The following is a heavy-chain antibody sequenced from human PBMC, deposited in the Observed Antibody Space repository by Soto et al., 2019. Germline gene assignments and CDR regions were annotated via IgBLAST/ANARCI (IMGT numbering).Heavy chain of an antibody. J-gene: IGHJ4*02. CDR2: IYSSGRT. CDR1: GDSVSSDNYY. D-gene: IGHD5-18*01. V-gene: IGHV4-61*01. CDR3: ARDIRGYSRAFDY. Sequence: QVQLQESGPGLVKPSETLSLTCTVSGDSVSSDNYYWTWIRQPPGKGLEWIGYIYSSGRTNYNPAHKSRVTRTLDTSSNQFTLKLNSVTAADTAVYYCARDIRGYSRAFDYWGQGTLVTVSS.